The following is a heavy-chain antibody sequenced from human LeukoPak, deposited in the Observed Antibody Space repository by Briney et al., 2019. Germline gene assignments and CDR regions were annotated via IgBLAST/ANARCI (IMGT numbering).Heavy chain of an antibody. CDR1: GFTFSSYW. CDR3: ARGPSAQVYDFWSGYYITPYGMDV. CDR2: IKQDGSEE. V-gene: IGHV3-7*01. Sequence: SGGSLRLSCAASGFTFSSYWMSWVRQAPGKGLEWVANIKQDGSEEYYVDSVKGRFTISRDNAKNSLYLQMNSLRAEDTAVYYCARGPSAQVYDFWSGYYITPYGMDVWGQGTTVTVSS. J-gene: IGHJ6*02. D-gene: IGHD3-3*01.